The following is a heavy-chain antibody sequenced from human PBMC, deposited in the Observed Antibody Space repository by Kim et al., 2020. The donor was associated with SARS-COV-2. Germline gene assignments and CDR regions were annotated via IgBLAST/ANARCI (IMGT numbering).Heavy chain of an antibody. V-gene: IGHV3-30*04. J-gene: IGHJ4*02. CDR2: ISYDGSNK. D-gene: IGHD1-26*01. Sequence: GGSLRLSCAASGFTFSSYAMHWVRQAPGKGLEWVAVISYDGSNKYYADSVKGRFTISRDNSKNTLYLQMNSLRAEDTAVYYCARGDWGGSFNPDFDYWGQGTLVTVSS. CDR1: GFTFSSYA. CDR3: ARGDWGGSFNPDFDY.